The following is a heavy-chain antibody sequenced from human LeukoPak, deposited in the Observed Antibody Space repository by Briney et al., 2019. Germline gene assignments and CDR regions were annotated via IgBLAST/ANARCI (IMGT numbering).Heavy chain of an antibody. J-gene: IGHJ4*02. Sequence: PGGSLRLSCAASGFTFSSYAMSWVRQAPGKGLEWVSAISGSGGSTYYADSVKGRFTISRDDSKNTLYLQMNSLRAEDTAVYYCAKDRPRFSEWLGSVKENWGQGTLVTVSS. CDR3: AKDRPRFSEWLGSVKEN. CDR1: GFTFSSYA. CDR2: ISGSGGST. D-gene: IGHD3-3*01. V-gene: IGHV3-23*01.